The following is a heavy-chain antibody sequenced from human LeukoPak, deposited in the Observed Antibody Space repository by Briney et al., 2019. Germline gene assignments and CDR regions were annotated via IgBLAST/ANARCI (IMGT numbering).Heavy chain of an antibody. CDR2: IIPIFGTA. V-gene: IGHV1-69*13. J-gene: IGHJ5*02. CDR1: GGTFISYA. Sequence: SVKVSCKASGGTFISYAISWVRQAPGQGLEWMGGIIPIFGTANYAQKFQGRVTITADESTSTAYMELSSLRSEDTAVYYCARALELRSKFDPWGQGTLVTVSS. CDR3: ARALELRSKFDP. D-gene: IGHD1-7*01.